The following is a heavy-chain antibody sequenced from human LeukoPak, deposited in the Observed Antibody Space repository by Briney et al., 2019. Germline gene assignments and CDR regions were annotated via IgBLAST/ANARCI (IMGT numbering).Heavy chain of an antibody. D-gene: IGHD3-10*01. CDR1: GYTFTSYG. Sequence: ASVKVSCKASGYTFTSYGISWVRQAPGQGLEWMGWISAYNGNTNYAQKLQGKVTMTTDTSTSTAYMELRSLRSDDTAVYYCARELWFGELLDYWGQGTLVTVSS. CDR3: ARELWFGELLDY. J-gene: IGHJ4*02. V-gene: IGHV1-18*01. CDR2: ISAYNGNT.